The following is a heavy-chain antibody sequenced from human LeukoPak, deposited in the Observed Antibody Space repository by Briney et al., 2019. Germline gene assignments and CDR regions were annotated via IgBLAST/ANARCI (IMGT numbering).Heavy chain of an antibody. CDR2: ISGSGDNT. D-gene: IGHD3-10*01. V-gene: IGHV3-23*01. Sequence: GGSLRLSCAASGFTFSSHGMSWVRQAPGKGLEWVSPISGSGDNTYYADSVEGRFTISRDNSKNTLYLQMNSLRAEDTAVYYCARVTYGSGTYGAFDYWGQGTLVTVSS. J-gene: IGHJ4*02. CDR1: GFTFSSHG. CDR3: ARVTYGSGTYGAFDY.